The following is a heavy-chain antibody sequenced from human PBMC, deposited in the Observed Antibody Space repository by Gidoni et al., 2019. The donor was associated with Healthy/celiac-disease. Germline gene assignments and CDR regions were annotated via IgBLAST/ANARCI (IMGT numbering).Heavy chain of an antibody. Sequence: QVQLVESGGGVVQPGRSLRLSCSASGFTFSISAMHWVRQAPGKGLEWVAVISYDGSNKYYADSVKGRFTISRDNSKNTLYLQMNSLRAEDTAVYYCAKEYYDSSGHIQFYYYYYGMDVWGQGTTVTVSS. CDR3: AKEYYDSSGHIQFYYYYYGMDV. J-gene: IGHJ6*02. CDR1: GFTFSISA. D-gene: IGHD3-22*01. V-gene: IGHV3-30*18. CDR2: ISYDGSNK.